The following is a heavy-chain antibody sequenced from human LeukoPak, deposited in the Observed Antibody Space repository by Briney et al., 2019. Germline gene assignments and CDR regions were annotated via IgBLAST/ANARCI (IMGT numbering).Heavy chain of an antibody. CDR1: GDSISGQH. CDR3: ATYYRGMGGRGY. J-gene: IGHJ4*02. CDR2: IYYSGTT. V-gene: IGHV4-59*11. Sequence: SETLSLTCNVSGDSISGQHLTWIRQPPGKGLEWIGQIYYSGTTHYNPALQSRVTMSLDTSKTHFSLKVTSATAADTAVYYCATYYRGMGGRGYWGQGTLVTVSS. D-gene: IGHD4-23*01.